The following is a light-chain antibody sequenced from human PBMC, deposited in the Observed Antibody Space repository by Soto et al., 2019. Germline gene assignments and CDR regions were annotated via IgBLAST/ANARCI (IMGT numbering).Light chain of an antibody. CDR1: NSNIGSDI. Sequence: QSVLTQRPSASGTPGQRATISCCGSNSNIGSDIVNCYQLLPGAAPEVLINTTNQRPSGVPERFSGSKSGTSASLAISGLQSEDEANSSCATWDGGLSGPFVFGTGTKVTVL. J-gene: IGLJ1*01. V-gene: IGLV1-44*01. CDR2: TTN. CDR3: ATWDGGLSGPFV.